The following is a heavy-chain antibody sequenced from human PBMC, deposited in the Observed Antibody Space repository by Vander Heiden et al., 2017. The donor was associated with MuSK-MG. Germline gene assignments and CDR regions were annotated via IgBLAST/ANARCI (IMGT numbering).Heavy chain of an antibody. CDR3: ARDMVGGVGY. CDR2: ISSSSSYI. CDR1: GFTFSSYS. J-gene: IGHJ4*02. Sequence: EVQLVESGGGLVKPGGSLRISCAASGFTFSSYSMNWVRQAPGKGLEWVSSISSSSSYIYYADSVKGRFTISRDNAKNSLYLQMNSLRAEDTAVYYCARDMVGGVGYWGQGTLVTVSS. V-gene: IGHV3-21*01. D-gene: IGHD1-26*01.